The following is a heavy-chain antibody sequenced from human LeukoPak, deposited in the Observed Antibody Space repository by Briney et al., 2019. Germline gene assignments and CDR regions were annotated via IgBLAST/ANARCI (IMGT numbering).Heavy chain of an antibody. CDR1: GFTFSSYG. Sequence: PGGSLRLSCPASGFTFSSYGMHWVRQAPGKGLEWVAVISYDGSNKYYADSVKGRFTISRDNSKNTLYLQMNSLRAEDTAVYYCAKGAAADFYYYYYGMDVWGKGTTVTVSS. D-gene: IGHD6-13*01. J-gene: IGHJ6*04. CDR2: ISYDGSNK. V-gene: IGHV3-30*18. CDR3: AKGAAADFYYYYYGMDV.